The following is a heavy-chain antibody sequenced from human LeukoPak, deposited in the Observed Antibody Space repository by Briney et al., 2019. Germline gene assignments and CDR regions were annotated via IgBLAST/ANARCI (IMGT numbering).Heavy chain of an antibody. D-gene: IGHD3-3*01. Sequence: GGSLRLSCAASGFTFRSYEMNWVRQAPGKGLEWVSLISGDGGSTYYADSVKGRFTISRDNSKNSLYLQMNSLRTEDTALYYCAKDMARITIFGVPSPTSMDVWGQGTTVTVSS. V-gene: IGHV3-43*02. CDR3: AKDMARITIFGVPSPTSMDV. CDR1: GFTFRSYE. CDR2: ISGDGGST. J-gene: IGHJ6*02.